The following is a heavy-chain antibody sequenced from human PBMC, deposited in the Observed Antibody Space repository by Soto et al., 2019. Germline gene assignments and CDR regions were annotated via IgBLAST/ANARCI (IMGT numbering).Heavy chain of an antibody. V-gene: IGHV3-53*04. CDR1: GFTVSSNY. J-gene: IGHJ6*03. Sequence: EVQLVESGGGLVQPGGSLRLSCAASGFTVSSNYMIWVRQAPGQGLEWVSGTYSSGSTYYADSVKGRFTISNSENMLYLQMNSLRVEDTAVYHCSRGKVAGTHYTYMDVWGKGATVTVSS. D-gene: IGHD6-19*01. CDR3: SRGKVAGTHYTYMDV. CDR2: TYSSGST.